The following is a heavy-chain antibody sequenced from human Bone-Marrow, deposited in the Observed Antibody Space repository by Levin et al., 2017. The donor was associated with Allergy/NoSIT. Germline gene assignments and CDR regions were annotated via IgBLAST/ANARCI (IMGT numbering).Heavy chain of an antibody. V-gene: IGHV4-4*02. CDR3: SRGPQPNLPHYDVPLLAFDI. D-gene: IGHD3-3*01. CDR2: IYHTGST. CDR1: GDSVGSTKW. J-gene: IGHJ3*02. Sequence: SETLSLTCAVSGDSVGSTKWWSWFRQAPGKGLEWLGDIYHTGSTNYNPSLQRRVTILLDKSKNVFSLKLTSVTAADTAVYYSSRGPQPNLPHYDVPLLAFDIWGQGTLVTVSS.